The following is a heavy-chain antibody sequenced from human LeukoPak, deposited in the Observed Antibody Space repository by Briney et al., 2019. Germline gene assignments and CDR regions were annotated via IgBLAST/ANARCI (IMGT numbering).Heavy chain of an antibody. CDR3: AREGDSGSFDY. CDR1: GFTFSDYA. D-gene: IGHD1-26*01. Sequence: GGSLRLSCAASGFTFSDYAMHWVRQAPGKGLESVSALSFNGDTTYYANSVKGRFTISRDNSKNTLSLQMGSLRAEDMAVYYCAREGDSGSFDYWGQGTLVTVSS. V-gene: IGHV3-64*01. J-gene: IGHJ4*02. CDR2: LSFNGDTT.